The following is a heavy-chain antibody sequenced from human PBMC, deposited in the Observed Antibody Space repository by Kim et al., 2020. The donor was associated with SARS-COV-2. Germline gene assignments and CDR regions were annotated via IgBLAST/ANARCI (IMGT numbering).Heavy chain of an antibody. J-gene: IGHJ4*02. Sequence: LKSRVPISVDTSKNQFSLKLTSVTAADTAVYYCARLYYDIWTGYYPYYFDYWGQGTLVTVSS. D-gene: IGHD3-9*01. CDR3: ARLYYDIWTGYYPYYFDY. V-gene: IGHV4-30-2*04.